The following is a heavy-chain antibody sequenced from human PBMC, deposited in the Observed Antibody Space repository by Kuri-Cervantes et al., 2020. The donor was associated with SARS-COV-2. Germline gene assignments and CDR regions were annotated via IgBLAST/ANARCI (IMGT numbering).Heavy chain of an antibody. D-gene: IGHD3-10*01. V-gene: IGHV4-34*01. CDR2: INHSGST. CDR1: GGSFSGYY. Sequence: SETLSLTCAVYGGSFSGYYWSWIRQPPGKGLEWIGEINHSGSTNYNPSLKSRVTISVDTSKNQFSLKLSSVTAADTAVYYCVVARDYYYGSGSYPSFDYWGQGTLVTVSS. CDR3: VVARDYYYGSGSYPSFDY. J-gene: IGHJ4*02.